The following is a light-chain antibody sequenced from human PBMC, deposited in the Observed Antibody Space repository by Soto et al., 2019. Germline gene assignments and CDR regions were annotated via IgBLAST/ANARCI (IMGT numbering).Light chain of an antibody. CDR3: CSYAGSGIVI. CDR2: EVS. CDR1: SSDVGSYNL. J-gene: IGLJ2*01. Sequence: QSALTQPASVSGSPEQSITISCTGTSSDVGSYNLVSWYQQHPGKVPKLMIYEVSKRPSGVSNRFSGYKFGNTASLTISGLQAEDEAYYYCCSYAGSGIVIFGGGTKVTVL. V-gene: IGLV2-23*02.